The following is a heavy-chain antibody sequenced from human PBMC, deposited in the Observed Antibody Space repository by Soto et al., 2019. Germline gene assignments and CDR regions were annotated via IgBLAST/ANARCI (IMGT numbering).Heavy chain of an antibody. CDR3: VRQYFDFWTDYPDFDY. CDR1: GYTYSKYD. J-gene: IGHJ4*02. V-gene: IGHV1-18*04. D-gene: IGHD3-3*01. Sequence: ASLKRYCKTSGYTYSKYDVSWVRQTQCQGLEWLGLISPNSGRASYSEKFQGRVTMSTDTPTTTAYLELRSLRSDDTAVYYCVRQYFDFWTDYPDFDYWGQGTLVPGFS. CDR2: ISPNSGRA.